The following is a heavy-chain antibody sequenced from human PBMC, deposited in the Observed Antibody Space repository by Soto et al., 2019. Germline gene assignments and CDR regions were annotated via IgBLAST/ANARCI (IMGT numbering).Heavy chain of an antibody. D-gene: IGHD3-22*01. CDR3: ARRARQDNSGYYFDS. CDR1: GGSISGHH. V-gene: IGHV4-59*08. Sequence: PSETLSLTCTVSGGSISGHHWSWIRQLPGKGLEWIGYIYYSGSTKYSPSLKSRVTISVDTSKNQFSLSLSSVTAADTAVYYCARRARQDNSGYYFDSWGQGTLVTVSS. CDR2: IYYSGST. J-gene: IGHJ4*02.